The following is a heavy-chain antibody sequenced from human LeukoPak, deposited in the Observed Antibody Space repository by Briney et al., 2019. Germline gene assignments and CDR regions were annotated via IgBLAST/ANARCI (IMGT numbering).Heavy chain of an antibody. CDR3: IRLWFGEFI. Sequence: GSLRPSCPAPGFTLRNAWMSWVRQAPGKGLEWVGRIKSKSDGGTTDYAAPVKGRFTISRDDSKNTLYLQMNSLKTEDTAVYYCIRLWFGEFIWGQGTMVSVSS. J-gene: IGHJ3*02. D-gene: IGHD3-10*01. V-gene: IGHV3-15*01. CDR1: GFTLRNAW. CDR2: IKSKSDGGTT.